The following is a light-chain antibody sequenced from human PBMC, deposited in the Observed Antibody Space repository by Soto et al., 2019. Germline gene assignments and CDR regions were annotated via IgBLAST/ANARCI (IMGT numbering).Light chain of an antibody. CDR2: GAS. CDR1: QSVSSN. J-gene: IGKJ4*02. V-gene: IGKV3-15*01. Sequence: EIVMTQSPATLSVSPGERATLSCRASQSVSSNLAWYQQKPGQAPRLLIYGASTRATGIPARFSGSGSGTEFPITISSQPSEDFAVYYCQQYNNSLTVTFGRGTKVEIK. CDR3: QQYNNSLTVT.